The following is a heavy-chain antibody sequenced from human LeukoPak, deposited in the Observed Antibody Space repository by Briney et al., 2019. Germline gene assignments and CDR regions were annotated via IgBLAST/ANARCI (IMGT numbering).Heavy chain of an antibody. CDR3: AIWNDGGRRFDS. J-gene: IGHJ4*02. V-gene: IGHV3-33*01. CDR2: IWYDGSEK. D-gene: IGHD1-1*01. CDR1: GISFRSHG. Sequence: GGSLRLSCSASGISFRSHGMYWVRQAPGKGLEWLAVIWYDGSEKYYADSVRGRFTISRDNSMNTLYLQMNSLRAVATAMYCCAIWNDGGRRFDSWGQGTQVTVSS.